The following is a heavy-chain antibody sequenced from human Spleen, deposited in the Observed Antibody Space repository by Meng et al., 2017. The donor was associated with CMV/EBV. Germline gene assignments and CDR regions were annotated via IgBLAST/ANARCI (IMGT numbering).Heavy chain of an antibody. CDR2: MNPNSGNT. CDR1: GYTFDTHY. CDR3: ARDYSNDYYYYGMDV. D-gene: IGHD4-11*01. J-gene: IGHJ6*02. V-gene: IGHV1-8*03. Sequence: ASVKVSCKASGYTFDTHYIHWVRQATGQGLEWMGWMNPNSGNTGYAQKFQGRVTITRNTSISTAYMELSSLRSEDTAVYYCARDYSNDYYYYGMDVWGQGTTVTVSS.